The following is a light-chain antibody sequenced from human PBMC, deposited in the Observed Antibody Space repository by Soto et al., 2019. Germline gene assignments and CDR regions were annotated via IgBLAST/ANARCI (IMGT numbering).Light chain of an antibody. CDR3: CSYAGSSTLV. V-gene: IGLV2-23*01. CDR1: SNDVGSYNL. J-gene: IGLJ3*02. Sequence: QSALTQPASVSGSPGQSVTISCTGTSNDVGSYNLVSWYQQHPGKAPKLMIYEASKRPSGVSNRFSGSKSSNTASLTTSGLPAEDEAYYYCCSYAGSSTLVFGGGTKLTVL. CDR2: EAS.